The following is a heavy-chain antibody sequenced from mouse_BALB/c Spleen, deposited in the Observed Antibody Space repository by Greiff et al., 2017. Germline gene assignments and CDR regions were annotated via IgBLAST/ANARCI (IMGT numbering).Heavy chain of an antibody. V-gene: IGHV1S56*01. CDR3: ARDYGSRDAMDY. CDR2: IYPGNVNT. D-gene: IGHD1-1*01. Sequence: QVQLQQSGPELVKPGASVRISCKASGYTFTSYYIRWVKQRPGQGLEWIGWIYPGNVNTKYNEKFKGKATLTADKSSSTAYMQLSSLTSEDSAVYFCARDYGSRDAMDYWGQGTSVTVSS. J-gene: IGHJ4*01. CDR1: GYTFTSYY.